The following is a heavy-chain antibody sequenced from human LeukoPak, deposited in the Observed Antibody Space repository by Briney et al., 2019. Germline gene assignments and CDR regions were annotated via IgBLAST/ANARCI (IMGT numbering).Heavy chain of an antibody. Sequence: PSQTLSLTCTVSGGSISSGGYYWSWIRQHPGKGLEWIGYIYYSGSTYYNPSLKRRVTISVDTSKNQFSLKLSSVPAADTAVYYCARSLSPYDILTGYYFGFDYWGQGTLVTVSS. CDR3: ARSLSPYDILTGYYFGFDY. J-gene: IGHJ4*02. CDR2: IYYSGST. V-gene: IGHV4-31*03. CDR1: GGSISSGGYY. D-gene: IGHD3-9*01.